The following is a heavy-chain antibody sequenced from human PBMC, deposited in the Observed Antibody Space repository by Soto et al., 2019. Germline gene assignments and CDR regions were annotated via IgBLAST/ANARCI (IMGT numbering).Heavy chain of an antibody. Sequence: ASVKVSCKASGGTFSSYAISWVRQAPGQGXEWMGGIIPIFGTANYAQKFQGRVTITADKSTSTAYMELSSLRSEDTAVYYCARGGYSSSWYPALYYGMDVWGQGTTVTVSS. J-gene: IGHJ6*02. CDR1: GGTFSSYA. CDR3: ARGGYSSSWYPALYYGMDV. CDR2: IIPIFGTA. V-gene: IGHV1-69*06. D-gene: IGHD6-13*01.